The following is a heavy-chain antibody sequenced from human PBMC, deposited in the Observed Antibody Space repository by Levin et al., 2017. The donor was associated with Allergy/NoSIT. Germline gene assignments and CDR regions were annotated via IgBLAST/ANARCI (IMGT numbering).Heavy chain of an antibody. J-gene: IGHJ4*02. CDR2: ISGSGGST. CDR3: AKSPGYYYGGYYFDY. CDR1: GFTFSSYA. D-gene: IGHD3-22*01. V-gene: IGHV3-23*01. Sequence: PGGSLRLSCAASGFTFSSYAMSWVRQAPGKGLEWVSAISGSGGSTYYADSVKGRFTISRDNSKNTLYLQMNSLRAEDTAVYYCAKSPGYYYGGYYFDYWGQGTLVTVSS.